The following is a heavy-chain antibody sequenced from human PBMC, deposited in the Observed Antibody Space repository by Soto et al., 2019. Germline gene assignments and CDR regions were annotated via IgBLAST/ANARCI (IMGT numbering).Heavy chain of an antibody. J-gene: IGHJ4*02. V-gene: IGHV3-23*01. Sequence: GGSLRLSCVASGFSFGTYAMSWVRQAPGKGLEWVSAISGSGGSTYYADSVKGRFTISRDNSKNTLYLQMNSLRAEDTAVYYCAKPPGTYSGSYWPPDYCGQGTLVTVSS. CDR3: AKPPGTYSGSYWPPDY. D-gene: IGHD1-26*01. CDR2: ISGSGGST. CDR1: GFSFGTYA.